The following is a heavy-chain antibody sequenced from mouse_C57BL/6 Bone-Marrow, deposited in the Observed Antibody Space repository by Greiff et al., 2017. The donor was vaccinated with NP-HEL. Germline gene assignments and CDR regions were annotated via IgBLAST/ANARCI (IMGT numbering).Heavy chain of an antibody. J-gene: IGHJ4*01. V-gene: IGHV6-3*01. D-gene: IGHD2-5*01. Sequence: EVKLMESGGGLVQPGGSMKLSCVASGFTFSNYWMNWVRQSPEKGLEWVAQIRLKSDNYATHYAESVQGRFTISRDDSKRSVYLQMNNLRAEDTGIYYCTGYYSNYYDMDYWGQGTSVTVSS. CDR3: TGYYSNYYDMDY. CDR2: IRLKSDNYAT. CDR1: GFTFSNYW.